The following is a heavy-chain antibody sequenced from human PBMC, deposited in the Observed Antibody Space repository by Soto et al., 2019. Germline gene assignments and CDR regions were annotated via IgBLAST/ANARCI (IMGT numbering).Heavy chain of an antibody. J-gene: IGHJ6*02. CDR1: GYSFTRYG. V-gene: IGHV1-18*01. Sequence: QVQLVQSGAEVKKPGASVKVSCKASGYSFTRYGISWVRQAPGQGLEWMGWISGYNANTNYPENLQGRVTITTDTSTSTAHMEVRNLISDDTDVYYCARMGDVPYYCYGLDVWGQGTTVTVSS. CDR2: ISGYNANT. CDR3: ARMGDVPYYCYGLDV. D-gene: IGHD3-16*01.